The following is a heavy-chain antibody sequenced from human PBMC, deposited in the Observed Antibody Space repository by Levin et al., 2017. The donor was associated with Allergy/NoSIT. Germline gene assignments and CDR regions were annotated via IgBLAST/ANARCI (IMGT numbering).Heavy chain of an antibody. CDR3: ARGTLGGSGTYYYGGKVARYWYFDL. V-gene: IGHV3-53*01. CDR2: IYSGGST. D-gene: IGHD3-10*01. Sequence: GGSLRLSCAASEFTVNSNYMSWVRQAPGKGLEWVSVIYSGGSTYYADSVKGRFTISRDNSKNTLYLQMNSLRAEDTAVYYCARGTLGGSGTYYYGGKVARYWYFDLWGRGTLVTVSS. J-gene: IGHJ2*01. CDR1: EFTVNSNY.